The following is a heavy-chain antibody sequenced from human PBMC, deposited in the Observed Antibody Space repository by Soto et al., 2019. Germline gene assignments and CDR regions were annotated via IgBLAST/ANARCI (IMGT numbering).Heavy chain of an antibody. CDR2: INHSGST. CDR3: ARAPHSDYCGMDV. V-gene: IGHV4-34*01. Sequence: SETLSLTCAVYGGSFSGYYWSWIRQPPGKGLEWIGEINHSGSTNYNPSLKSRVTISVDTSKNQFSLKLSSVTAAGTAVYYCARAPHSDYCGMDVWGQGTTVTVSS. J-gene: IGHJ6*02. CDR1: GGSFSGYY.